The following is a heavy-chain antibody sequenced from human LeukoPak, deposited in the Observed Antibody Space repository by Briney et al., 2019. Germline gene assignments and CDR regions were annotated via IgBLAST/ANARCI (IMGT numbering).Heavy chain of an antibody. V-gene: IGHV4-4*07. CDR1: GGSISSYY. Sequence: WETLSLTCTVSGGSISSYYWSWIRQPAGKGLEWIGRFYISGSTNYNPSLKSRVTMSVDTSKNQFSLRLNSVTAADTAVYYCARDFLLQSEGLFDYWGQGTLATASS. D-gene: IGHD4-11*01. CDR3: ARDFLLQSEGLFDY. CDR2: FYISGST. J-gene: IGHJ4*02.